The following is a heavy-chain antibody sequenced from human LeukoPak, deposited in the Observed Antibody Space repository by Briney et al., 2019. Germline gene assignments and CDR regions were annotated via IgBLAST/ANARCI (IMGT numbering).Heavy chain of an antibody. CDR1: RFTFSSYA. Sequence: GGSLRLSCAASRFTFSSYAMSWVRQAPGKGLEWVSVVRGSGGTTYYADSVKGRFTISRDNSKNTLYLQMNSLRAEGTAVYYCARDARDGYGGNPFDYWGQGTLVTVSS. CDR2: VRGSGGTT. V-gene: IGHV3-23*01. CDR3: ARDARDGYGGNPFDY. J-gene: IGHJ4*02. D-gene: IGHD4-23*01.